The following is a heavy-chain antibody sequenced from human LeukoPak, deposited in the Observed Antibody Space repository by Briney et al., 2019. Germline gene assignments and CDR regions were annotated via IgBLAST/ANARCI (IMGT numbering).Heavy chain of an antibody. V-gene: IGHV1-18*01. CDR2: ISAYNGNT. CDR3: ARAGSLTGYIPVENY. J-gene: IGHJ4*02. CDR1: GYTFTSYG. D-gene: IGHD3-9*01. Sequence: ASVKVSCKASGYTFTSYGISWVRQAPGQGLEWMGWISAYNGNTKYAQKLQGRVTMTTDTSTSTAYMELRSLRSDDTAVYYCARAGSLTGYIPVENYWGQGTLVTVSS.